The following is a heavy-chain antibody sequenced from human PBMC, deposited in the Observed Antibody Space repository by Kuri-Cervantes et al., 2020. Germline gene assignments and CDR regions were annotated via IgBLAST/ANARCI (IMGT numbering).Heavy chain of an antibody. CDR2: IYHTGGT. V-gene: IGHV4-59*01. D-gene: IGHD3/OR15-3a*01. J-gene: IGHJ4*02. CDR1: GGSTTIYY. CDR3: ARGGQFWYEFEF. Sequence: SETLSLTCTVSGGSTTIYYWSWIRQPPGKGLEWIGYIYHTGGTKYNPSLESRVAISMDTSKNQFSLKLNSVTATDTAVYYCARGGQFWYEFEFWGQGTLVTVSS.